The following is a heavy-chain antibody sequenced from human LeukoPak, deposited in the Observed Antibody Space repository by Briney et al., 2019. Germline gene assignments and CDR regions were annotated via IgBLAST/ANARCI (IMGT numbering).Heavy chain of an antibody. CDR3: ARDPPGSLVARRIFDY. CDR1: GYTFTDYY. J-gene: IGHJ4*02. CDR2: INPNGGVT. Sequence: ASVKVSCKASGYTFTDYYIHWVRQAPGQGLEWMGWINPNGGVTKYAQKFVGRVTMTRDTTISTAYMELSGLRSDDTAVYYCARDPPGSLVARRIFDYWGQGTLVTVSS. V-gene: IGHV1-2*02. D-gene: IGHD6-6*01.